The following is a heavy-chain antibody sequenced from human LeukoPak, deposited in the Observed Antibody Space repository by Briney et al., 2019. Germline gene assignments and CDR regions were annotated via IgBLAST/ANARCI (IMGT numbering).Heavy chain of an antibody. CDR1: GDSIRSGAYH. CDR2: IYSNGDT. J-gene: IGHJ6*02. V-gene: IGHV4-31*03. Sequence: SETLSLTCTVSGDSIRSGAYHWGWIRQHLEKGLEWIGYIYSNGDTYYNPSLKSRITLSIDTSKNQFSLKLTSVTAADSAVYYCARDRGDGMDVWGRGTTVTVSS. CDR3: ARDRGDGMDV.